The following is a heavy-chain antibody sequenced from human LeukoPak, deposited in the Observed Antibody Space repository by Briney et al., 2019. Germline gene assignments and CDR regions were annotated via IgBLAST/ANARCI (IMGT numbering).Heavy chain of an antibody. CDR2: INPNSGGT. D-gene: IGHD4-11*01. CDR1: GYTFTGYY. V-gene: IGHV1-2*02. CDR3: ARDPSRGYSNYANS. Sequence: ASVKVSCKASGYTFTGYYMHWVRQAPGQGLEWMGWINPNSGGTNYAQKFQGRVTMTRDTSTSTAYMELSRLRSDDTAVYYCARDPSRGYSNYANSWGQGTLVTVSS. J-gene: IGHJ4*02.